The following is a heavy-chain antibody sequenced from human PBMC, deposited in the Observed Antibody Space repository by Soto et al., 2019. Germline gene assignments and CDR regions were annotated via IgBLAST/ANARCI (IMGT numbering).Heavy chain of an antibody. V-gene: IGHV4-31*03. D-gene: IGHD6-19*01. CDR1: VGSISSGGYY. CDR3: ARHYSSGSRNWFDP. CDR2: IYYIGST. Sequence: TLSLTCTVSVGSISSGGYYWSWILQHPGKGLEWIGYIYYIGSTYYNPSLKSRVTISVDTSKNQFSLKLSSVTAADTAVFYCARHYSSGSRNWFDPWGQGTLVTVSS. J-gene: IGHJ5*02.